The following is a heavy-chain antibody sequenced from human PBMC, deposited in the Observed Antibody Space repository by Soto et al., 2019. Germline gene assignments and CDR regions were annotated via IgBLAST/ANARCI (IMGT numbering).Heavy chain of an antibody. D-gene: IGHD6-19*01. V-gene: IGHV2-70*01. CDR1: GFSLSTSGMC. CDR2: IDWDDDK. CDR3: ARIPSGIAVAGRGGYYYYGMDV. Sequence: SGPTLVNPTQTLTLTCTFSGFSLSTSGMCVSWIRQPPGKALEWLALIDWDDDKYYSTSLKTRLTISKDTSKNQVVLTMTNMDPVDTATYYCARIPSGIAVAGRGGYYYYGMDVWGQGTTVTVSS. J-gene: IGHJ6*02.